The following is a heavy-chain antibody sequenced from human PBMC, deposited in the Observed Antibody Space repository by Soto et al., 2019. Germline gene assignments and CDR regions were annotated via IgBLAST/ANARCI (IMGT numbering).Heavy chain of an antibody. CDR2: ISSTGRTI. Sequence: GGSLRLSCGAPGFTFSNYYMSWIRQAPGKGLEWVSYISSTGRTIYYADSVKGRFTVSRDNAQNSLSLQMHILRVEDTAVYFCAKGGYYSLFDIWGQGTMVTVSS. V-gene: IGHV3-11*01. CDR3: AKGGYYSLFDI. D-gene: IGHD3-16*01. CDR1: GFTFSNYY. J-gene: IGHJ3*02.